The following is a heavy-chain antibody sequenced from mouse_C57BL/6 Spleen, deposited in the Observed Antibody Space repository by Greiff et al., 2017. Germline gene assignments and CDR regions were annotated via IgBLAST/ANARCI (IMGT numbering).Heavy chain of an antibody. CDR2: IHPNSGST. Sequence: VQLQQPGAELVKPGASVKLSCKASGYTFTSYWMHWVKQRPGQGLEWIGMIHPNSGSTNYNEKFKSKATLTVDKSSSTAYMQLSSLTSEDSAVYYCASAYYSYYWFAYWGQGTLVTVSA. CDR3: ASAYYSYYWFAY. D-gene: IGHD2-12*01. V-gene: IGHV1-64*01. J-gene: IGHJ3*01. CDR1: GYTFTSYW.